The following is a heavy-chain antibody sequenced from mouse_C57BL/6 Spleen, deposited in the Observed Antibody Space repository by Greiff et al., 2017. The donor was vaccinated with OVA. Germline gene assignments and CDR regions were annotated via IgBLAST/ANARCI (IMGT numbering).Heavy chain of an antibody. J-gene: IGHJ4*01. Sequence: EVQLQQSGAELVRPGASVKLSCTASGFNIKDYYMHWVKQRPEQGLEWIGRIDPEDGVTEYAPKFQGKATMPADTSSNTAYLQLSSLTSEDTAVYYCTTHHRRRYAMDYWGQGTSVTVSS. CDR2: IDPEDGVT. V-gene: IGHV14-1*01. CDR3: TTHHRRRYAMDY. D-gene: IGHD3-2*02. CDR1: GFNIKDYY.